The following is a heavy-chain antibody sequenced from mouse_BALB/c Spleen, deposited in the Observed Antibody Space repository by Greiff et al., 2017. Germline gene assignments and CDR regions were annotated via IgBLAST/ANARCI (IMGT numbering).Heavy chain of an antibody. D-gene: IGHD2-12*01. CDR1: GFTFTDYY. Sequence: EVMLVESGGGLVQPGGSLRLSCATSGFTFTDYYMSWVRQPPGKALEWLGFIRNKANGYTTEYSASVKGRFTISRDNSQSILYLQMNTLRAEDSATYYCARAAYYTYAMDYWGQGTSVTVSS. CDR3: ARAAYYTYAMDY. CDR2: IRNKANGYTT. V-gene: IGHV7-3*02. J-gene: IGHJ4*01.